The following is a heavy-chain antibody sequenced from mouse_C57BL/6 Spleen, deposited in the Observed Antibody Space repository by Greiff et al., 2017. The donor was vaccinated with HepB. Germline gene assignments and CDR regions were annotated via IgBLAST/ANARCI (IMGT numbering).Heavy chain of an antibody. J-gene: IGHJ2*01. D-gene: IGHD2-4*01. CDR1: GYTFTSYD. Sequence: QVQLQQSGPELVKPGASVKLSCKASGYTFTSYDINWVKQRPGQGLEWIGWIFPRDGSTKYNEKFEGKATLTVDTSYSTAYMELHSLTSENSAVYLSARFHYDFGYYFDYWGQGTTLTVSS. CDR3: ARFHYDFGYYFDY. CDR2: IFPRDGST. V-gene: IGHV1-85*01.